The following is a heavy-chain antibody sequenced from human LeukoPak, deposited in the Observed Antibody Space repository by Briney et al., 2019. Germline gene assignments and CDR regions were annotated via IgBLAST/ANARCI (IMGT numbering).Heavy chain of an antibody. J-gene: IGHJ4*02. CDR2: INPNSGGT. D-gene: IGHD7-27*01. Sequence: VSVKVSCKASGYTFTAYYIHWVRQAPGQGLEWMGWINPNSGGTSSAQKFQDRVTMTRDTSISTAYMELSRLRSDDTAVYYCAREALLGTKDFDYWGQGTLVTVSS. CDR1: GYTFTAYY. V-gene: IGHV1-2*02. CDR3: AREALLGTKDFDY.